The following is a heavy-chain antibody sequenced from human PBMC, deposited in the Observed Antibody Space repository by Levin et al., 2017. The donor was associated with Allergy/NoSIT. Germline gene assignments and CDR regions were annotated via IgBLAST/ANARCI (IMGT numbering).Heavy chain of an antibody. J-gene: IGHJ6*03. CDR2: IYHSESP. CDR3: ARTYYYYMDV. V-gene: IGHV4-4*02. Sequence: SETLSLTCTVSGGSITSPNYWSWVRQPPGEGLEWIGDIYHSESPTFNPSLKSRVTISLDKSTNQFSLRLSSVTAADTAVYYCARTYYYYMDVWGKGTSVTVSS. CDR1: GGSITSPNY.